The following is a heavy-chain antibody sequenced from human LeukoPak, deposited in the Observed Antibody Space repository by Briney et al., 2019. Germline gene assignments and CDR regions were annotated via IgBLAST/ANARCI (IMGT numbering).Heavy chain of an antibody. D-gene: IGHD3-10*01. CDR2: INHSGST. Sequence: PSETLSLTCTVSGGSISSSSYYCGCIRQPPGKGLEWIGEINHSGSTNYNPSLKSRVTISVDTSKNQFSLKLSSVTAADTAVYYCARGVTYGSGFFNYWGQGTLVTVSS. CDR3: ARGVTYGSGFFNY. J-gene: IGHJ4*02. V-gene: IGHV4-39*07. CDR1: GGSISSSSYY.